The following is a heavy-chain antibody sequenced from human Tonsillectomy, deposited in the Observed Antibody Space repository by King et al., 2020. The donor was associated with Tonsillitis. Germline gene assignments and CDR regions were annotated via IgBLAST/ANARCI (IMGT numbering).Heavy chain of an antibody. CDR2: IYSSGSA. CDR1: GGSVNSGAYY. V-gene: IGHV4-61*02. CDR3: ASALNSSRGWFDP. J-gene: IGHJ5*02. D-gene: IGHD4-11*01. Sequence: VQLQESGPGLVKPSQTLSLICSVSGGSVNSGAYYWNWIRQPAGKGLEWIGRIYSSGSATYNPSLKSRVTISLDTSKNLVSLNLMYVTAADTAVYYCASALNSSRGWFDPWGQGTLVTVSS.